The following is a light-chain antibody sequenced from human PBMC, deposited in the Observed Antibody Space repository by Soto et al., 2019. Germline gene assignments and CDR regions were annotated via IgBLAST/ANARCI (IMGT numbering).Light chain of an antibody. V-gene: IGLV2-23*01. CDR3: CSYAGSGTWG. CDR2: EGS. Sequence: QSALTQPASVSGSRGQSITISCTGTSSDVGSYNLVSWCQQHPGKAPKLMIYEGSKRPSGVSNRFSGSKSGNTASLTISWLQAEDEADYYCCSYAGSGTWGFGGETKLTVL. CDR1: SSDVGSYNL. J-gene: IGLJ3*02.